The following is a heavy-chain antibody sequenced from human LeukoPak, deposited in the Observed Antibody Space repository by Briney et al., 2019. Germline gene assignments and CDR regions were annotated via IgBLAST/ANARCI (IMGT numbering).Heavy chain of an antibody. Sequence: GGSLRLSCAASGFTFSSYSMNWVRQAPGKGLEWVSSISSSSSYIYYADSVKGRFTISRDNAKNSLYLQMNSLRAEDTAVYYCAGGQNYYGSGSYYAEETYYFDYWGQGTLVTVSS. CDR2: ISSSSSYI. CDR1: GFTFSSYS. D-gene: IGHD3-10*01. J-gene: IGHJ4*02. CDR3: AGGQNYYGSGSYYAEETYYFDY. V-gene: IGHV3-21*01.